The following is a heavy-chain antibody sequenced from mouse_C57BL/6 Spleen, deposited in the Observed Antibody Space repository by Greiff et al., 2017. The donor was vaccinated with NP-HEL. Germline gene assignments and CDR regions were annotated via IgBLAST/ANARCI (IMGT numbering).Heavy chain of an antibody. CDR2: FYPGSGSI. V-gene: IGHV1-62-2*01. CDR1: GYTFTEYA. D-gene: IGHD1-1*01. J-gene: IGHJ2*01. Sequence: QVQLQQSGAELVKPGASVKLSCKASGYTFTEYAIHWVKQRSGQGLEWIGWFYPGSGSIKYTEIFTDKATLTADKTSSTAYMQMSSLTSEDSTVYYCARSAVVAHFDYWGQGTTLTVSS. CDR3: ARSAVVAHFDY.